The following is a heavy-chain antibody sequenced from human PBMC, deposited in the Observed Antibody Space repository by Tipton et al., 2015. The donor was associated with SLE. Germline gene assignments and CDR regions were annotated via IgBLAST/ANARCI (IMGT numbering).Heavy chain of an antibody. CDR1: GFTIGSYS. CDR3: ARGEGYYDY. V-gene: IGHV3-48*01. Sequence: SLRLSCAASGFTIGSYSMNWVRQAPGKGLGWVSYISAGSSAIFYADSVKGRFTISRDNAKNSLYLQMNSLSGEDTAIYYCARGEGYYDYWGLGTLVTVSS. J-gene: IGHJ4*02. D-gene: IGHD3-22*01. CDR2: ISAGSSAI.